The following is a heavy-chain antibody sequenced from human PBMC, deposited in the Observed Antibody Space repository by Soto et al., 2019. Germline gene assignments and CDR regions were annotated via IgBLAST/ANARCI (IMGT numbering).Heavy chain of an antibody. V-gene: IGHV4-39*01. CDR1: GGSISSSSYY. J-gene: IGHJ4*02. D-gene: IGHD3-22*01. CDR3: ARLPYDSSGYYYFDY. CDR2: IYYSGST. Sequence: QLQLQESGPGLVKPSETLSLTCTVSGGSISSSSYYWGWIRQPPGKGLEWIGSIYYSGSTDYNPSLKSRVTISVDTSNNQFSLKLSSVTAADTAVYYCARLPYDSSGYYYFDYWGQGTLVTVSS.